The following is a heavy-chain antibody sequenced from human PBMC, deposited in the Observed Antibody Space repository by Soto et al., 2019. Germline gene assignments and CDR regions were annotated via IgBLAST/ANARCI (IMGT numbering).Heavy chain of an antibody. J-gene: IGHJ5*02. CDR2: FDPEDGET. Sequence: ASVKVSCKVSGYTLTELSMHWVRQAPGKGLEWMGGFDPEDGETIYAQKFQGRVTMTENTSTDTAYMELSSLRSEDTAVYYCASGCSSTSCYENWFDPWGQGTLVTVSS. D-gene: IGHD2-2*01. V-gene: IGHV1-24*01. CDR1: GYTLTELS. CDR3: ASGCSSTSCYENWFDP.